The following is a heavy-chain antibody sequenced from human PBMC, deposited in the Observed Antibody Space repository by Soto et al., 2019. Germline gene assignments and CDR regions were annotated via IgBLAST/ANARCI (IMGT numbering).Heavy chain of an antibody. CDR1: GVTFSSYA. J-gene: IGHJ4*02. V-gene: IGHV3-23*01. CDR3: AKAEPLLLWFGELSS. D-gene: IGHD3-10*01. CDR2: ISDSGGGT. Sequence: EVHLLESGGGLVQPGGYLRLSCAASGVTFSSYAMSWVRQAPGKGLEWVSTISDSGGGTYYADSVKGRFTISRDNSNNTLSLQTNSLRAEDTAVYYCAKAEPLLLWFGELSSWGQGTLVTVSS.